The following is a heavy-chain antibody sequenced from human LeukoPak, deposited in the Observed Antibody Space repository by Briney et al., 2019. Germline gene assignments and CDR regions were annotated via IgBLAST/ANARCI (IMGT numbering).Heavy chain of an antibody. CDR2: INSDGSST. Sequence: GGSLRLSCAASGFTFSSYWMHWVRQAPGKGLVWVSRINSDGSSTSYADSVKGRFTISRDNAKNTLYLQMNSLRAEDTAVYYCARLGRLEWELRGAGAFDIWGQGTMVTVSS. CDR3: ARLGRLEWELRGAGAFDI. J-gene: IGHJ3*02. CDR1: GFTFSSYW. D-gene: IGHD1-26*01. V-gene: IGHV3-74*01.